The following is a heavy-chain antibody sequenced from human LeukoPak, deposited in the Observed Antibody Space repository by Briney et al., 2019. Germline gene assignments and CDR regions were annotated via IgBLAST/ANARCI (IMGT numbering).Heavy chain of an antibody. CDR1: GGSISGYH. Sequence: PSETLSLTCTVSGGSISGYHWSWIRQPPGKGLEWIGYISTSGSTNYNPSLKSRVTLSVDTSKNQFSLKLSSVTAADTAVYYCARHQDPYFDYWGQGILVTVSS. V-gene: IGHV4-59*08. J-gene: IGHJ4*02. CDR3: ARHQDPYFDY. CDR2: ISTSGST.